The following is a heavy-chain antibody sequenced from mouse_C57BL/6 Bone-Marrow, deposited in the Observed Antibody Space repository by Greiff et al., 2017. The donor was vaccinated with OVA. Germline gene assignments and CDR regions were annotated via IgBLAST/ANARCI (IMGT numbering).Heavy chain of an antibody. J-gene: IGHJ3*01. V-gene: IGHV1-64*01. CDR1: GYTFTSYW. CDR3: ARKGIYYDLAY. Sequence: QVQLQQPGAELVKPGASVKLSCKASGYTFTSYWMHWVKQRPGQGLEWIGMIHPNSGSNNYNEKFKSKATLTVDKSSSTAYMQLSSLTSEDSAVYYCARKGIYYDLAYWGQGTLVTVSA. D-gene: IGHD2-4*01. CDR2: IHPNSGSN.